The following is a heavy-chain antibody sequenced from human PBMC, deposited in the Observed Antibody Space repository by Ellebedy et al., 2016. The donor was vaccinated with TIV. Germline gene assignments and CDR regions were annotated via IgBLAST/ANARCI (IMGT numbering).Heavy chain of an antibody. Sequence: AASVKVSCKASGGSFSNYGISWVRQAPGQGLEWLGGIIPLLDIANYAQRFQGRVTITADTSTSTAYMELNSLRAEDTAVYYCARRIAARPDYYYAMDVWGQGTTVTVAS. CDR2: IIPLLDIA. CDR3: ARRIAARPDYYYAMDV. D-gene: IGHD6-6*01. V-gene: IGHV1-69*10. J-gene: IGHJ6*02. CDR1: GGSFSNYG.